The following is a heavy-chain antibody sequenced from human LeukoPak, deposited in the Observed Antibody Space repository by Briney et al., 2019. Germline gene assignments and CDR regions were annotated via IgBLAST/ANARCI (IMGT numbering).Heavy chain of an antibody. D-gene: IGHD4-23*01. Sequence: GGSPRLSCAASGFTFDNYAMHWVRQAPGKGLEWVSGISWNSGSIGYADSVKGRFTISRDNAKNSLYLQMNSLRAEDTALYYCAKDIAPAVVTPGYWGQGTLVTVSS. CDR2: ISWNSGSI. J-gene: IGHJ4*02. CDR3: AKDIAPAVVTPGY. CDR1: GFTFDNYA. V-gene: IGHV3-9*01.